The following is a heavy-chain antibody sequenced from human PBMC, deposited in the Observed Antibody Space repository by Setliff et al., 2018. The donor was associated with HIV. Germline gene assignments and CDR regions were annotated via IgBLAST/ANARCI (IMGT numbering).Heavy chain of an antibody. CDR2: INPSGGRT. D-gene: IGHD6-19*01. CDR1: GGTVSRLT. CDR3: ARNQGDSSGWYAGDY. V-gene: IGHV1-46*01. Sequence: GASVKVSCKASGGTVSRLTFGWVRQAPGQGLEWMGIINPSGGRTNYAQKFQGRVPMTRDTSTSTVYMDLRNLRSEDTAVYYCARNQGDSSGWYAGDYWGHGTLVTVSS. J-gene: IGHJ4*01.